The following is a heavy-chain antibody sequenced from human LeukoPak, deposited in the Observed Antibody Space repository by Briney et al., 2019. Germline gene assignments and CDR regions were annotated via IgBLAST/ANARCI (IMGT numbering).Heavy chain of an antibody. V-gene: IGHV1-18*01. CDR2: ISAYNGYT. D-gene: IGHD4-23*01. CDR1: GYNFTIYG. Sequence: GASVKVSCKASGYNFTIYGISWVRQAPGQGLEWMGWISAYNGYTNYAQKLQGRVTMTTDTSTGTAYMELRSLRSDDTAVYYCARVASGGTTVDYWGQGTLVTVSS. J-gene: IGHJ4*02. CDR3: ARVASGGTTVDY.